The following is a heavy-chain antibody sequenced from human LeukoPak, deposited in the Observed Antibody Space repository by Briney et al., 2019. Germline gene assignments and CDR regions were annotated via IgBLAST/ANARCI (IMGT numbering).Heavy chain of an antibody. Sequence: GGSLRLSCAASGFTFSSYGMSWVRQAPGKGLEWVSAISGSGGSTYYADSVKGRFTISRDNSKNTLYLQMNSLRAEDTAVYYCAKDKKAAAGTYDYYYMDVWGKGTTVTISS. CDR2: ISGSGGST. D-gene: IGHD6-13*01. CDR3: AKDKKAAAGTYDYYYMDV. V-gene: IGHV3-23*01. J-gene: IGHJ6*03. CDR1: GFTFSSYG.